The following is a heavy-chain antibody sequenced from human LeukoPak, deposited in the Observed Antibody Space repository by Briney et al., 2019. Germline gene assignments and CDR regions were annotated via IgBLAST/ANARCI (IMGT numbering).Heavy chain of an antibody. CDR3: VREGQLWSDLDS. CDR1: GFTFSSYT. D-gene: IGHD5-18*01. Sequence: GGSLRLSCVGSGFTFSSYTIHWVRQAPGKGPQWVAVISSDGSNTYYADAVRGRFAISRDNSKNTVFLQMNSLRVEDTGVHFCVREGQLWSDLDSWGQGTLVIVSS. CDR2: ISSDGSNT. J-gene: IGHJ4*02. V-gene: IGHV3-30*17.